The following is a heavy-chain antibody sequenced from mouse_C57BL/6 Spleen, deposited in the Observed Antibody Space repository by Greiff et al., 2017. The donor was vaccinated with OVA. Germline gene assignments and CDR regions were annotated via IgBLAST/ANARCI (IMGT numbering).Heavy chain of an antibody. D-gene: IGHD2-5*01. CDR1: GYNFTSYW. CDR2: IDPSDSYT. CDR3: ARSRSNYEYFDV. Sequence: QVQLQQPGAELVRPGTSVKLSCKASGYNFTSYWMHWVKQRPGQGLEWIGVIDPSDSYTNYKQKFKGKATLTGDTSYSTAYMPLSSLTSEDSAVYYCARSRSNYEYFDVWGTGTTVTVSS. V-gene: IGHV1-59*01. J-gene: IGHJ1*03.